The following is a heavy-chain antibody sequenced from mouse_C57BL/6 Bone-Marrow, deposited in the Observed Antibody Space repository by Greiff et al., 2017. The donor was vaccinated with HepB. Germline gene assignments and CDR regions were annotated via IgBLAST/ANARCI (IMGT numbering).Heavy chain of an antibody. CDR2: ISSGGSYT. D-gene: IGHD1-1*01. V-gene: IGHV5-6*01. CDR1: GFTFSSYG. CDR3: ARHPYYGRYAMDY. Sequence: EVKLQESGGDLVKPGGSLKLSCAASGFTFSSYGMSWVRQTPDKRLEWVATISSGGSYTYYPDSVKGRFTISRDNAKNTLYLQMSSLKSEDTAMYYCARHPYYGRYAMDYWGQGTSVTVSS. J-gene: IGHJ4*01.